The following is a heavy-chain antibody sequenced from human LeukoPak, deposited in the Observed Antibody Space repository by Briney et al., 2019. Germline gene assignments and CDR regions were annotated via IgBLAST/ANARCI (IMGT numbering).Heavy chain of an antibody. D-gene: IGHD6-19*01. CDR2: FDPEDGET. CDR1: GYTLTELS. V-gene: IGHV1-24*01. J-gene: IGHJ5*02. Sequence: ASVKVSCKVSGYTLTELSMHWVRQAPGKGLEWMGGFDPEDGETIYAQKFQGRVTMTEDTSTDTAYMELSRLRSDDTAVYYCARVRDSSGGPRFDPWGQGTLVTVSS. CDR3: ARVRDSSGGPRFDP.